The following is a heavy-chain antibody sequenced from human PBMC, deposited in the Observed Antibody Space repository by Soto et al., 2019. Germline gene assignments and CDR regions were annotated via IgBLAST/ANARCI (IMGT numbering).Heavy chain of an antibody. D-gene: IGHD3-16*02. J-gene: IGHJ4*02. CDR2: IKQDGSEK. Sequence: EVQLVESGGGLVQPGGSLRLSCAASGFTLSSYWMSWVRQAPGKGLEWVANIKQDGSEKYYVDSVKGRFTISRDNAKNSLYLQMNSLRAEDTAVYYCARKGDYDYIWGSYRPFDYWGQGTLVTVSS. CDR1: GFTLSSYW. V-gene: IGHV3-7*01. CDR3: ARKGDYDYIWGSYRPFDY.